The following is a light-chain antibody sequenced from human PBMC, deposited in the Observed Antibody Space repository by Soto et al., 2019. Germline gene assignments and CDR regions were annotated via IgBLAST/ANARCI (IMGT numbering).Light chain of an antibody. J-gene: IGLJ3*02. CDR2: RNN. CDR3: AAWDDSLSTV. Sequence: QSALTQPPSASGTPGQRVTISCSGSSSHIGSNYVYWYQQLPGTAPKLLIYRNNQRHSGVPDRFSGSKSGTSASLAISGLRSEDEADYYCAAWDDSLSTVFGGGTQLTVL. CDR1: SSHIGSNY. V-gene: IGLV1-47*01.